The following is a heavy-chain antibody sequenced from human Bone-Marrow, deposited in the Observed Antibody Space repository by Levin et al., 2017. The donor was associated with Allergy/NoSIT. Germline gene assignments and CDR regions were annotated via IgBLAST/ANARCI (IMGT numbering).Heavy chain of an antibody. CDR1: GFTFSSYA. V-gene: IGHV3-30-3*01. D-gene: IGHD3-10*01. CDR2: ISYDGSNK. CDR3: ARAGEDYYYGMDV. Sequence: LSLTCAASGFTFSSYAMHWVRQAPGKGLEWVAVISYDGSNKYYADSVKGRFTISRDNSKNTLYLQMNSLRAEDTAVYYCARAGEDYYYGMDVWGQGTTVTVSS. J-gene: IGHJ6*02.